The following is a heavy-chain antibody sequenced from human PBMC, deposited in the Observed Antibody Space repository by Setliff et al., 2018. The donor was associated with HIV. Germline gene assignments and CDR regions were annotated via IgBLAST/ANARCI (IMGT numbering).Heavy chain of an antibody. Sequence: ASVKVSCKASGYTFTSFALHWVRRAPGQRLEWMGWINAGNGDTKYSQKFQGRVTITRDTSASTAYMELSSLRSEDTAVYYCARIRGYCSGGSCYSVFNYYYGMDVWGQGTTVTVSS. J-gene: IGHJ6*02. CDR3: ARIRGYCSGGSCYSVFNYYYGMDV. D-gene: IGHD2-15*01. CDR2: INAGNGDT. V-gene: IGHV1-3*01. CDR1: GYTFTSFA.